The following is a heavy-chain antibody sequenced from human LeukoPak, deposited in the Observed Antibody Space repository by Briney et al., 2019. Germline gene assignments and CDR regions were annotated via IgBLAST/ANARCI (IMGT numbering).Heavy chain of an antibody. Sequence: GGSLRLSCAASGFTFSSYSMNWVRQAPGKGLEWVSYISSSSSTIYYADSVKGRFTISRDNAKISLYLQMNSLRAEDTAVYYCARDRGGIAARYFDYWGQGTLVTVSS. CDR2: ISSSSSTI. D-gene: IGHD6-6*01. CDR1: GFTFSSYS. V-gene: IGHV3-48*04. CDR3: ARDRGGIAARYFDY. J-gene: IGHJ4*02.